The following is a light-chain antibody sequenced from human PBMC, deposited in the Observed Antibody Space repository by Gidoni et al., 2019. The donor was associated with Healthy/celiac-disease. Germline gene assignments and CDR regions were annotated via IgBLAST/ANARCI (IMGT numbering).Light chain of an antibody. CDR3: KQSQRA. CDR1: QSISSW. CDR2: KES. Sequence: DIQMTQSPSTLSASVGDRVIITCRTSQSISSWLAWYQQNPEKDPKHLIYKESSLECGVPSRVSGSGSGTEITLTISSLQPDDFATYYCKQSQRAFXQXTKVEIK. V-gene: IGKV1-5*03. J-gene: IGKJ1*01.